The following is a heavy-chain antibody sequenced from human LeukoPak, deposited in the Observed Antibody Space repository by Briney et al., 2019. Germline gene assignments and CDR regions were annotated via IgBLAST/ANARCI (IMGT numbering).Heavy chain of an antibody. CDR2: IKVDGTEK. J-gene: IGHJ4*02. CDR3: ARGGRNIDS. V-gene: IGHV3-7*01. Sequence: GGSLRLSCAASGSTFSAFWMSWVRQAPGKGLEWVANIKVDGTEKNYVDSVKGRLTISRDNAKNSLYLQMNSLRTEDTAVYYCARGGRNIDSWGQGTLVTVSS. CDR1: GSTFSAFW. D-gene: IGHD4-11*01.